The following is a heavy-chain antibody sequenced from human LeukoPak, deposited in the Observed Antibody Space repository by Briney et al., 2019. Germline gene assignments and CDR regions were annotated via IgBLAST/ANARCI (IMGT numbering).Heavy chain of an antibody. CDR1: GGTFSSYA. J-gene: IGHJ6*03. CDR2: IIPIFGTA. CDR3: ARGEVVAATRAYYYYYYMDV. D-gene: IGHD2-15*01. V-gene: IGHV1-69*06. Sequence: ASVKVSCKASGGTFSSYAISWVRQAPGQGLEWMGGIIPIFGTANYAQKFQGRVTITADKSTSTAYMELSSLRSEDTAVYYCARGEVVAATRAYYYYYYMDVWGKGTTVTVSS.